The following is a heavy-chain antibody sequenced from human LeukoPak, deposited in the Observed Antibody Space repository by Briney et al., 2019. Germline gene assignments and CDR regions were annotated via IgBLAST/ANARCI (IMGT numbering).Heavy chain of an antibody. Sequence: TASETLSLTCTVSGGSISSGSYYWSWIRQPAGKGLEWIGRIYTSGSTNYNPSLKSRVTISVDTSKNQFSLKLSSVTAADTAVYYCARHKGNYYGSGSYYKDKYYFDYWGQGTLVTVSS. D-gene: IGHD3-10*01. V-gene: IGHV4-61*02. CDR2: IYTSGST. CDR3: ARHKGNYYGSGSYYKDKYYFDY. J-gene: IGHJ4*02. CDR1: GGSISSGSYY.